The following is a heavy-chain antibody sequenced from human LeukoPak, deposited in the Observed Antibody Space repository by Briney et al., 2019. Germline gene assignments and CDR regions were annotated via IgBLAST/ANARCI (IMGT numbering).Heavy chain of an antibody. V-gene: IGHV1-18*04. J-gene: IGHJ4*02. CDR2: ISAYNDNT. CDR1: GYTFTSYG. D-gene: IGHD6-13*01. CDR3: ARDWWGSCPDY. Sequence: ASVQVSCMASGYTFTSYGISWVRQAPGQGVEWMGWISAYNDNTSYAQKLQGRVTITTDTSTSTAYMELRSLRSDDTAVYYCARDWWGSCPDYWGQGTLVTVSS.